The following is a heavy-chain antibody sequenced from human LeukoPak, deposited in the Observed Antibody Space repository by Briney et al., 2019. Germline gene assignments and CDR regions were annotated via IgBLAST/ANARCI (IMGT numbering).Heavy chain of an antibody. V-gene: IGHV3-21*01. CDR3: ARARVGATTLYYYMDV. Sequence: GGSLRVSCAASGFTFSSYSMNWVRQAPGKGLEWVSSISSSSSYIYYADSVKGRFTISRDNAKNSLYLQMNSLRAEDTAVYYCARARVGATTLYYYMDVWGKGTTVTVSS. CDR2: ISSSSSYI. D-gene: IGHD1-26*01. CDR1: GFTFSSYS. J-gene: IGHJ6*03.